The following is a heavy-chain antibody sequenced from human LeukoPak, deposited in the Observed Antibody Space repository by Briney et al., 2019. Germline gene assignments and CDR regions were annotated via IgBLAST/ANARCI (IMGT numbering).Heavy chain of an antibody. CDR1: GGSFSGGVSSSGFY. V-gene: IGHV4-34*01. J-gene: IGHJ3*02. CDR3: ARQERDYGDANAFDI. D-gene: IGHD4-17*01. Sequence: PSETLSLTCAVHGGSFSGGVSSSGFYWSWIRQSPGRGLEWIGETNPSGSTNYSPSLKSRVTISGDTSKNQSSLRLSSVTAADTAVYYCARQERDYGDANAFDIWGQGTMVTVSS. CDR2: TNPSGST.